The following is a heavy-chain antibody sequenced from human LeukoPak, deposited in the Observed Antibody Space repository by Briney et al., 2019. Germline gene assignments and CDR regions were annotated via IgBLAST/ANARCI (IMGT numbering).Heavy chain of an antibody. CDR3: ARVVGSSWPNYYYYYYMDV. J-gene: IGHJ6*03. CDR2: LYNSGST. D-gene: IGHD6-13*01. Sequence: SETLSLTCTVSGGSMGSYYWSWIRQPPGKGLEWIGYLYNSGSTNNNPSLKSRVIISVDTSKNQFSLKLSSVTAADTAVYYCARVVGSSWPNYYYYYYMDVWGKGPRSPSP. V-gene: IGHV4-59*12. CDR1: GGSMGSYY.